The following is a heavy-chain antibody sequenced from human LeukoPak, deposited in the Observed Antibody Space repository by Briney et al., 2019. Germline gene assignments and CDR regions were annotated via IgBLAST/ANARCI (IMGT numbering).Heavy chain of an antibody. V-gene: IGHV4-31*03. CDR2: IYKTGST. J-gene: IGHJ4*02. Sequence: SETLSLTCTVSGDSITSGGYYWSWIRQRPGKGLEWIGYIYKTGSTYYNPSLKSRVTMSVDTSRNQFPLKLNSVTAADTAFYYCARDVLRWGQGTLVTVSS. CDR3: ARDVLR. CDR1: GDSITSGGYY.